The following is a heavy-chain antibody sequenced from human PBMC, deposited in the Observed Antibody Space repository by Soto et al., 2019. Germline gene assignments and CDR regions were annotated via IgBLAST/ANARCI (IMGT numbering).Heavy chain of an antibody. J-gene: IGHJ4*02. D-gene: IGHD6-19*01. CDR1: GITFSSYV. V-gene: IGHV3-23*01. CDR3: AKWDSSGPLSY. CDR2: ISASGITT. Sequence: GGSLRLSCAASGITFSSYVMSWVRQAPGKGLEWVSAISASGITTYYADSVKGRFTISRDNSKNTLYLQMNSLRAEDTAVYYCAKWDSSGPLSYWGQGTLVTVSS.